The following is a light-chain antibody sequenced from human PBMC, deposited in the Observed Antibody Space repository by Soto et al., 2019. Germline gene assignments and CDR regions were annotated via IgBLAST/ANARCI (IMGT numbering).Light chain of an antibody. CDR1: QSASSNY. CDR3: QQYSSWPPWT. CDR2: GAS. Sequence: EIVLTQSPGTLSLSPGERATLSCRASQSASSNYLAWYQQKPGQAPRLLIFGASSRATGIPDRFSGSGSGTEFTLTISNLQSEDFAVYFCQQYSSWPPWTFGQGTKVDNK. V-gene: IGKV3-20*01. J-gene: IGKJ1*01.